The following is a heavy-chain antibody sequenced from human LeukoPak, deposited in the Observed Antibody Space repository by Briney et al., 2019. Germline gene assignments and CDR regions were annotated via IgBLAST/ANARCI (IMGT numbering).Heavy chain of an antibody. J-gene: IGHJ4*02. V-gene: IGHV4-61*01. CDR1: GGSVSRGSYY. Sequence: SETLSLTCTVSGGSVSRGSYYWRWTRQPPGKGLEWIGYIHHSGTTNYSPSLNSRVTISVDMSKNQFFLNLTSVTAADTAVYYCARGRLGATYWGQGTLVTVSS. CDR3: ARGRLGATY. CDR2: IHHSGTT. D-gene: IGHD1-26*01.